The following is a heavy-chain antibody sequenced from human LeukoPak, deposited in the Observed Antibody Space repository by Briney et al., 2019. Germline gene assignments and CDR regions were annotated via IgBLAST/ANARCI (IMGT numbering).Heavy chain of an antibody. CDR2: INPSGST. Sequence: PSETLSLTCAVYGGSFSGHYWSWIRQPPGKGLEWIGEINPSGSTNYNPSLKSRVTISVDTSKNQFSLKLSSVTAADTAVYYCARVGETIAVALEYYFDYWGQGTLVTVSS. CDR3: ARVGETIAVALEYYFDY. J-gene: IGHJ4*02. D-gene: IGHD6-19*01. CDR1: GGSFSGHY. V-gene: IGHV4-34*01.